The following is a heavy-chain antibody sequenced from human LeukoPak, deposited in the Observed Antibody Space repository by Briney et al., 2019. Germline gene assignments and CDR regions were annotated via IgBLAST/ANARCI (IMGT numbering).Heavy chain of an antibody. CDR1: GFTFSGSA. D-gene: IGHD3-3*01. CDR2: IRSKANSYAT. CDR3: ARCTHYDFWSGQRNSRNWYFDL. Sequence: PGGSLRLSCAASGFTFSGSAMHWVRQASGKGLEWVGRIRSKANSYATAYAASVKGRFTISRDDSKNTAYLQMNSLKTEDTAVYYCARCTHYDFWSGQRNSRNWYFDLWGCGTLVTVSS. J-gene: IGHJ2*01. V-gene: IGHV3-73*01.